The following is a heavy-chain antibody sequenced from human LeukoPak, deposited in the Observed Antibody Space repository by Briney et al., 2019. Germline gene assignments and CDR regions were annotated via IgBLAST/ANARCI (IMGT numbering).Heavy chain of an antibody. Sequence: GGSLRLSCAASGFTFSYYWMYWVRQAPGKGPMWVSRISPDGSDTNYADSVKGRFTISRDNAKNMLYLQMNSLKPEDTAVYYCATDLSVTWGQGAPVTVSS. V-gene: IGHV3-74*01. CDR1: GFTFSYYW. CDR3: ATDLSVT. D-gene: IGHD2-21*02. J-gene: IGHJ1*01. CDR2: ISPDGSDT.